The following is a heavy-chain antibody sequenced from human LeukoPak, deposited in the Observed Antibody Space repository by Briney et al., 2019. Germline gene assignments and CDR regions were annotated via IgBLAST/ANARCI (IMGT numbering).Heavy chain of an antibody. CDR1: GYSISSGYY. CDR2: IYHSGST. Sequence: SETLSLTCVVSGYSISSGYYWGWIRQPPGKGLEWIGSIYHSGSTYYNPSLKSRVTISVDTSKNQFSLKLSSVTAADTAVYYCARLRGYFDYWGQGTLVTVSS. J-gene: IGHJ4*02. CDR3: ARLRGYFDY. D-gene: IGHD1-26*01. V-gene: IGHV4-38-2*01.